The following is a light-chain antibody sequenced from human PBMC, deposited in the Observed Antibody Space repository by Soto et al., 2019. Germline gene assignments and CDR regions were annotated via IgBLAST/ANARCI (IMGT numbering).Light chain of an antibody. CDR2: GAS. V-gene: IGKV3-15*01. CDR3: QQYNNWPRT. J-gene: IGKJ1*01. Sequence: EIVMTQSPATLSVSPGERATLSCRASQSVSNNLAWYQQKPGQAPRLLIYGASPRATGIPARFSGSGSGTEFSLTISSLQSEDFAVYYCQQYNNWPRTFGQGTKVEIK. CDR1: QSVSNN.